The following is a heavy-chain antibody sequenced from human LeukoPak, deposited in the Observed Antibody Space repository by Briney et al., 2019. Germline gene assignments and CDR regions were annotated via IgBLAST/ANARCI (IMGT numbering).Heavy chain of an antibody. CDR2: IIPIFVTA. CDR1: GGTFSSYA. V-gene: IGHV1-69*05. CDR3: ARDAGVPVTTGWYFDF. J-gene: IGHJ2*01. D-gene: IGHD4-17*01. Sequence: SVKVSCKASGGTFSSYAISWVRQAPGQGLDWMGGIIPIFVTANYAQKFQGRVTITTDESTSTAYMELSSLRSEDTAVYYCARDAGVPVTTGWYFDFWGRGTLVTVFS.